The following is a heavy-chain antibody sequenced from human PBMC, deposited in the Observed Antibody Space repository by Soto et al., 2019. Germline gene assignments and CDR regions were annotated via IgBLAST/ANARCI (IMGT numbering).Heavy chain of an antibody. CDR1: GFTFSSYA. J-gene: IGHJ4*02. CDR3: AKDGGAVAGKAIVNY. Sequence: GGSLRLSCSASGFTFSSYAMSWVRQAPGKGLEWVSAISGSGGSTYDADSVKGRFTIARDNSKNTLYLQMNSLRAEDTAVYYCAKDGGAVAGKAIVNYWGQGPLVTVSS. D-gene: IGHD6-19*01. V-gene: IGHV3-23*01. CDR2: ISGSGGST.